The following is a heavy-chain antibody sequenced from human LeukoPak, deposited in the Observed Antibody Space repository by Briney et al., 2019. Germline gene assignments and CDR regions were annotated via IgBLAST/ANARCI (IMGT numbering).Heavy chain of an antibody. CDR3: ARDRDSSGYPPADY. CDR2: IYHSGST. J-gene: IGHJ4*02. Sequence: PSETLSLTCTVSGYSISSGYYWGWIRQPPGKGLEWIGSIYHSGSTYYNPSLKRRVTISVDTSKNQFSLKLSSVTAADTAVYYCARDRDSSGYPPADYWGQGTLVTVSS. D-gene: IGHD3-22*01. CDR1: GYSISSGYY. V-gene: IGHV4-38-2*02.